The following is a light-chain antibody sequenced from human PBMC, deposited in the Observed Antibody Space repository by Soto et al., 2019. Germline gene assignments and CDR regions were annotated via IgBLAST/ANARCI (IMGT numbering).Light chain of an antibody. Sequence: DIVMTQSPLSLPVTPGEPASISCRSSQSLLHSNGYNYLDWYLQKPGQSPQLLIYLGSNRASGAPDRVSGSGSGTDFTLKISRVEAEYVGVYYCMQALQTPRTFGQGTKVEIK. CDR3: MQALQTPRT. CDR2: LGS. CDR1: QSLLHSNGYNY. V-gene: IGKV2-28*01. J-gene: IGKJ1*01.